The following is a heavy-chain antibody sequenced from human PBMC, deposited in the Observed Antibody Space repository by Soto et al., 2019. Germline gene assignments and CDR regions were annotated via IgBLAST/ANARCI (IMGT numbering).Heavy chain of an antibody. D-gene: IGHD3-3*01. CDR2: IYPGDSDT. V-gene: IGHV5-51*01. J-gene: IGHJ6*02. CDR1: GYSFTSYW. Sequence: PGESLKISCKGSGYSFTSYWIGWVRQMPGKGLEWMGIIYPGDSDTRYSPSFQGQVTISADKSISTAYLQWSSLKASDTAMYYCTRLPNYDFWSGSPLDVWGQGTTVTVSS. CDR3: TRLPNYDFWSGSPLDV.